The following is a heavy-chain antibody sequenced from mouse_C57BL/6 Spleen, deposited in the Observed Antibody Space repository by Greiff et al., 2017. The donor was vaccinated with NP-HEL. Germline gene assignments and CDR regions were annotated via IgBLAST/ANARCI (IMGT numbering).Heavy chain of an antibody. CDR2: IRNKANGYTT. Sequence: EVKVVESGGGLVQPGGSLSLSCAASGFTFTDYYMSWVRQPPGKALEWLGFIRNKANGYTTEYSASVKGRFTISRDNSQSILYLQMNALRAEDSATYYCARYGSYDYDEAMDYWGQGTSVTVSS. D-gene: IGHD2-4*01. J-gene: IGHJ4*01. V-gene: IGHV7-3*01. CDR1: GFTFTDYY. CDR3: ARYGSYDYDEAMDY.